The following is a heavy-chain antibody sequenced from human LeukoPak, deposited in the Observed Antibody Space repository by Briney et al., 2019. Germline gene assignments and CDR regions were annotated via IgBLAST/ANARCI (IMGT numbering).Heavy chain of an antibody. CDR1: GFTFSSYA. V-gene: IGHV3-23*01. D-gene: IGHD6-13*01. CDR2: ISGSGGST. CDR3: AKEDGWKSSSWSYFDY. J-gene: IGHJ4*02. Sequence: GGSLRLSCAASGFTFSSYAMSWVRQAPGKGLEGVSAISGSGGSTFYADSVKGRFTISRDNAKNSLYLQMNSLRAEDMALYYCAKEDGWKSSSWSYFDYWGQGTLVTVSS.